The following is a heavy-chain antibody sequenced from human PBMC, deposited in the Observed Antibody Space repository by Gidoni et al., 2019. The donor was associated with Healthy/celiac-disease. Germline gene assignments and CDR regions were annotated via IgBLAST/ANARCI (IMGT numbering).Heavy chain of an antibody. V-gene: IGHV4-59*01. D-gene: IGHD1-20*01. Sequence: QVQLQASGPGLVQPSETLSLTCTVSGGSISSYYWSWIRQPPGKGLEWIGYIYYSGSTNYNPSLKSRVTISVDTSKNQFSLKLSSVTAADTAVYYCARDPVSGAFDIWGQGTMVTVSS. J-gene: IGHJ3*02. CDR2: IYYSGST. CDR3: ARDPVSGAFDI. CDR1: GGSISSYY.